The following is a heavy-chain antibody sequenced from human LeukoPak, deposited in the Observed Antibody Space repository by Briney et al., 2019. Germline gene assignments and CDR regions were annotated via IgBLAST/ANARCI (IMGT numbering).Heavy chain of an antibody. J-gene: IGHJ4*02. Sequence: GGSLRLSCAASGFTFSSYAMHWVRQAPGKGLEWVAVISYDGSNKYYADSVKGRFTISRDNSKNTLYLQMNSLRAEDTAVYYCARETVAGWFDYWGQGTLVTVSS. CDR1: GFTFSSYA. V-gene: IGHV3-30-3*01. D-gene: IGHD6-19*01. CDR3: ARETVAGWFDY. CDR2: ISYDGSNK.